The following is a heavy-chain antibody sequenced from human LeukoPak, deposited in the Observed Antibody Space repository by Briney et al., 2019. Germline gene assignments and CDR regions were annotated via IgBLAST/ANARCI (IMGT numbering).Heavy chain of an antibody. D-gene: IGHD3-22*01. J-gene: IGHJ3*02. CDR2: TYYKSKWYN. CDR1: GDSVSSNSAA. Sequence: SQTLSLTCAISGDSVSSNSAAWNWIRQSPSRGLEWLGRTYYKSKWYNDYAVSVKSRITINPDTSKNQFSLQLNSVTPEDTAVYYCAREPYYYDSSGYYYPDAFDIWGQGTMGTVSS. V-gene: IGHV6-1*01. CDR3: AREPYYYDSSGYYYPDAFDI.